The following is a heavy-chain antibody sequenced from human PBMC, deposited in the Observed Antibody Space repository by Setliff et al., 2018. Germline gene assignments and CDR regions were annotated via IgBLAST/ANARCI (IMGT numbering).Heavy chain of an antibody. CDR3: ATADVIIAAAGNSKYIRDY. CDR2: IIPIFGTA. D-gene: IGHD6-13*01. J-gene: IGHJ4*02. V-gene: IGHV1-69*13. CDR1: GGTFINYA. Sequence: SVKVSCKASGGTFINYAISWVRQAPGQGLEWMGGIIPIFGTANYAQKFQGRVTITADESTSTAYMELSSLRSEDTAVYYCATADVIIAAAGNSKYIRDYWGQGTLVTVS.